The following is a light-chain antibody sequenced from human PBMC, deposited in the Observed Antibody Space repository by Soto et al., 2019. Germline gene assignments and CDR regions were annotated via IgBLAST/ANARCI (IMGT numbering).Light chain of an antibody. J-gene: IGKJ1*01. V-gene: IGKV1-5*01. CDR3: QQYNLYPET. CDR1: QSISSW. CDR2: HAS. Sequence: DIQMTQSPSTLSASVGDSFTITCRASQSISSWLAWYQQKPGKAPKLLIYHASSLQSGVPLRFSGSGSGTEFTLTISSPQPDDFATYYCQQYNLYPETVGQGTKVDIK.